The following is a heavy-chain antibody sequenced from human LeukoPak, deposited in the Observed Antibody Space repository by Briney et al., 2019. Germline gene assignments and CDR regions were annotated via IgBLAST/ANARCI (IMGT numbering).Heavy chain of an antibody. CDR1: GYTFTSYG. V-gene: IGHV1-18*01. J-gene: IGHJ6*02. Sequence: ASVKVSCKASGYTFTSYGISWVRQAPGPGLGWMGWISAYNGNTNYAQTLQGRVTMTTDTSTSTAYMEMRSLRSDDTAVYYCAREIAAAGYYYYGMDVRGQGTTVTVSS. CDR3: AREIAAAGYYYYGMDV. D-gene: IGHD6-13*01. CDR2: ISAYNGNT.